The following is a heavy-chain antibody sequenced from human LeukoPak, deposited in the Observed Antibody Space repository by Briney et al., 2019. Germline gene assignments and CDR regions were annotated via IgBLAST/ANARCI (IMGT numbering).Heavy chain of an antibody. J-gene: IGHJ4*02. Sequence: ASVKVSCNASGYTFTGYYMHWVRQAPGQGLEWMGWINPNSGGTNYAQKFQGRVTMTRDTSISTAYMELSRLRSDDTAVYYCARDSVVTELLWYGELASFDYWGQGTLVTVSS. CDR3: ARDSVVTELLWYGELASFDY. CDR2: INPNSGGT. V-gene: IGHV1-2*02. CDR1: GYTFTGYY. D-gene: IGHD3-10*01.